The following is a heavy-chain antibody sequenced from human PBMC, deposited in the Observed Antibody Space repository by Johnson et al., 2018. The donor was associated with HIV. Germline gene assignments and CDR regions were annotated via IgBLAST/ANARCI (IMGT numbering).Heavy chain of an antibody. D-gene: IGHD6-13*01. CDR3: AKDRSSSWSWDAFDI. CDR1: GFTFDDYA. CDR2: FSWHRGSI. Sequence: QLVESGGGLVQPGRSLRLSCAASGFTFDDYAMHWVRQAPGKGLEWVSGFSWHRGSIGSADSVKGRFTISRDNAKNALYLQMNSLRAEDTALYYCAKDRSSSWSWDAFDIWGQGTMVTVSS. V-gene: IGHV3-9*01. J-gene: IGHJ3*02.